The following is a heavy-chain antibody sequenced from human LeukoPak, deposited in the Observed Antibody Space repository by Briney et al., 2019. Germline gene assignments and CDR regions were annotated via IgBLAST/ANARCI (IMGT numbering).Heavy chain of an antibody. CDR1: GFTFSSYA. CDR3: AKDLSLLWFGEGYFDY. CDR2: ISGSGGST. D-gene: IGHD3-10*01. V-gene: IGHV3-23*01. J-gene: IGHJ4*02. Sequence: GGFLRLSCAASGFTFSSYAMRWVRQAPGKGLEWVSAISGSGGSTYYADSVKARFTISRDNSKNTLYLQMNSLRAEDTAVYYCAKDLSLLWFGEGYFDYWGQGTLVTVSS.